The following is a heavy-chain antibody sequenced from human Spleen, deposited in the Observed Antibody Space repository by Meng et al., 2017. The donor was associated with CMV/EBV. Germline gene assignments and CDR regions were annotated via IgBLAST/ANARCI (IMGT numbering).Heavy chain of an antibody. J-gene: IGHJ4*02. V-gene: IGHV1-46*01. CDR2: INPSGGST. D-gene: IGHD2/OR15-2a*01. CDR1: GYTFTSYY. CDR3: ARGDSTPLY. Sequence: QVQEVGTGAEVKKPWAPVKVSCKASGYTFTSYYMHWVRPAPGQGFEWMGIINPSGGSTSYAQKFQGRVTMTRDTSTSTVYMELSSLRSEDTAGYYCARGDSTPLYWGQGTLVTVSS.